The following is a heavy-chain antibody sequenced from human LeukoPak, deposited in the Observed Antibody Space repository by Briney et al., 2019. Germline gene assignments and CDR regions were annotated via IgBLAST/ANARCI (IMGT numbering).Heavy chain of an antibody. CDR2: IYSGGNT. CDR1: GFTVSNNY. J-gene: IGHJ4*02. D-gene: IGHD5-12*01. V-gene: IGHV3-53*01. CDR3: ARVVSSGYDLDY. Sequence: PGGSLRLSCAASGFTVSNNYMSWVRQAPGKGLEWVSVIYSGGNTYYADSVKGRFTISRDNSKNTLYLQMNSLRAEDTAVYYCARVVSSGYDLDYWGQGTLVTVSS.